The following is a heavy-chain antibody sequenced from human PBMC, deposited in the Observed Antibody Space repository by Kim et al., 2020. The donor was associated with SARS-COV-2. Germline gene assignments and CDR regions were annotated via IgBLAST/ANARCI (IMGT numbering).Heavy chain of an antibody. J-gene: IGHJ3*02. CDR2: ISYDGSNK. CDR3: AKDFSGYSSVWGAFDI. Sequence: GGSLRLSCAASGFTFSSYGMHWVRQAPGKGLEWVAVISYDGSNKYYADSVKGRFTISRDNSKNTLYLQMNSLRAEDTAVYYCAKDFSGYSSVWGAFDIWGQGTMVTVSS. V-gene: IGHV3-30*18. CDR1: GFTFSSYG. D-gene: IGHD6-19*01.